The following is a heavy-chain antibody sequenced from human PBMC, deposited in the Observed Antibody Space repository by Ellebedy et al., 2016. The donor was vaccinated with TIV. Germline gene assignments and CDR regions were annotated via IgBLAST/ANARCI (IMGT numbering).Heavy chain of an antibody. CDR2: IYFIGHT. V-gene: IGHV4-39*07. CDR3: ATHSGSYSSHLDR. CDR1: GDSMGSSRHS. Sequence: SETLSLTCTVSGDSMGSSRHSWGWIRQSPGKGLEWIGNIYFIGHTYYNPSLKGRVTISLDTSKKQFSLRLTSVTAADTAVYYCATHSGSYSSHLDRWGQGTLVTVSS. D-gene: IGHD1-26*01. J-gene: IGHJ5*02.